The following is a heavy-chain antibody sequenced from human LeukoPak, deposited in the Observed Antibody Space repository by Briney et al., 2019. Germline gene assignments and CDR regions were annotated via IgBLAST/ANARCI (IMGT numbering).Heavy chain of an antibody. CDR1: GYTFTSYA. Sequence: GASVKVSCKASGYTFTSYAMNWVRQAPGQGLEWMGWINTNTGNPTYAQGFTGRFVFSLDTSVSTAYLQISSLKAEDTAVYYCARDTEVLLWFGESEIGMDVWGQGTTVTVSS. D-gene: IGHD3-10*01. CDR3: ARDTEVLLWFGESEIGMDV. V-gene: IGHV7-4-1*02. J-gene: IGHJ6*02. CDR2: INTNTGNP.